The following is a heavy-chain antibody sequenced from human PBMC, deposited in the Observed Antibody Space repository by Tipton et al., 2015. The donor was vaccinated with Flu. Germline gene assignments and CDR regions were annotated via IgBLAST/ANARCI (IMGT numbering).Heavy chain of an antibody. V-gene: IGHV4-4*07. D-gene: IGHD3-10*01. J-gene: IGHJ4*02. CDR1: GGSLSSFY. CDR2: IYSSGIT. CDR3: ARGSGSGTYVIFDY. Sequence: TLSLTCTVSGGSLSSFYWSWIRQPAGKGLEWIGRIYSSGITKYHPSLKSRVTMSVDTSKNQFSLSLNSVTAADTAVYYCARGSGSGTYVIFDYWGQGALVAVSS.